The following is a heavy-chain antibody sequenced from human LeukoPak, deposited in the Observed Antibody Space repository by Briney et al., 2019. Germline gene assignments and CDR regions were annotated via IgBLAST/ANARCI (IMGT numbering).Heavy chain of an antibody. CDR2: ISSSGTTI. V-gene: IGHV3-11*01. CDR3: ARGNYIADY. D-gene: IGHD1-7*01. CDR1: GFTFSDYY. Sequence: GGSLRLSCAASGFTFSDYYMSWIRQAPGKGLEWVPYISSSGTTIYYADSMKGRFTISRDNAKKSLYLQMSGLRADDTAVYYCARGNYIADYWGQGTLVTVSS. J-gene: IGHJ4*02.